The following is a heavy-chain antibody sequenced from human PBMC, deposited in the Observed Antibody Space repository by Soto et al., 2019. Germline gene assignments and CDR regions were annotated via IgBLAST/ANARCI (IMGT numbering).Heavy chain of an antibody. CDR3: AKTGTMVRGVIIARSSDY. CDR2: ISGSGGST. Sequence: GGSLRLSCAASGFTFSSYAMSWVRQAPGKGLEWVSAISGSGGSTYYADSVKGRFTISRDNSKNTLYLQMNSLRAEDTAVYYCAKTGTMVRGVIIARSSDYWGQGTVVTVSS. D-gene: IGHD3-10*01. V-gene: IGHV3-23*01. CDR1: GFTFSSYA. J-gene: IGHJ4*02.